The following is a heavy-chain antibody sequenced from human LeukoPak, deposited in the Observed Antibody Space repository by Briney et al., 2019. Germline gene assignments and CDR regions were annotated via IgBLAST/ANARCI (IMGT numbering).Heavy chain of an antibody. CDR3: SKDWGSCRSFFDY. CDR2: ISWDGGST. Sequence: GRSLRLSWAASGFTFDDYAMHWVRQAPGKCLEWVSLISWDGGSTYYAYSVKGRFTISSDNSKNSLYLQMNSLRAEDTALYYCSKDWGSCRSFFDYWGQGALVTVS. V-gene: IGHV3-43D*03. CDR1: GFTFDDYA. J-gene: IGHJ4*02. D-gene: IGHD3-16*02.